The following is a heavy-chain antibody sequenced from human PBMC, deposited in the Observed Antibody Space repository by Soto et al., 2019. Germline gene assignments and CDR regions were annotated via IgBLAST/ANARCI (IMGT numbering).Heavy chain of an antibody. J-gene: IGHJ4*02. Sequence: EVQLVESGGGLIQPGGSLRLSCAVSGFTVSNNYMSWVRQAPGKGLEGVSVISGSGGSTYYADSVKGRFTISRDNSKNTLYLQMNSLRAEDTAVYYCAKGPQKILAVAGPFDYWGQGTLVTVSS. D-gene: IGHD6-19*01. V-gene: IGHV3-23*04. CDR3: AKGPQKILAVAGPFDY. CDR1: GFTVSNNY. CDR2: ISGSGGST.